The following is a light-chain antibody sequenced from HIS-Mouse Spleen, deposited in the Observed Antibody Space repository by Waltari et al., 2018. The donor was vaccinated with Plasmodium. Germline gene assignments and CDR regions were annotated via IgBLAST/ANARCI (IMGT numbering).Light chain of an antibody. V-gene: IGKV3-15*01. CDR2: GAS. J-gene: IGKJ3*01. CDR1: QRVSSN. Sequence: EIVMTQSPATLSVSPGERATLSCRASQRVSSNLAWYQQKPGQAPRLLLDGASTRATGIPARFSGSGSATEFTLTISNLQSEDFAVYYCQQYNNWSFTFGPGTKVDIK. CDR3: QQYNNWSFT.